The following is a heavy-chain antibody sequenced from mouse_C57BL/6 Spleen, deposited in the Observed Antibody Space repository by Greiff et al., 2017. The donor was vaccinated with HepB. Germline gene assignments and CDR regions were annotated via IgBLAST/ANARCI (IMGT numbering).Heavy chain of an antibody. Sequence: VKLQQSGAELARPGASVKLSCKASGYTFTSYGISWVKQRTGQGLEWIGEIYPRSGNTYYNEKFKGKATLTADKSSSTAYMELRSLTSEDSAVYFCARSWGYGSSSWFAYWGQGTLVTVSA. V-gene: IGHV1-81*01. D-gene: IGHD1-1*01. J-gene: IGHJ3*01. CDR3: ARSWGYGSSSWFAY. CDR1: GYTFTSYG. CDR2: IYPRSGNT.